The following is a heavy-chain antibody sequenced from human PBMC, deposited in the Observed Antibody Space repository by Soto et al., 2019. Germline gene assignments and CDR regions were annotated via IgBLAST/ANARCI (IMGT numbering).Heavy chain of an antibody. D-gene: IGHD3-22*01. CDR3: AHEPNYYDSSGYYDY. Sequence: SETLSLTCAVYCGSFSGYYWSWIRQPPGKGLEWIGEINHSGSTNYNPSLKSRVTISVDTSKNQFSLKLSSVTAADTAVYYCAHEPNYYDSSGYYDYWGQGTLVTVSS. V-gene: IGHV4-34*01. CDR2: INHSGST. CDR1: CGSFSGYY. J-gene: IGHJ4*02.